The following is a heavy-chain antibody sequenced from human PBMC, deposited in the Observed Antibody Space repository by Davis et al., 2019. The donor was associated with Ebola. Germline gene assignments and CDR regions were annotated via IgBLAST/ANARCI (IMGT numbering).Heavy chain of an antibody. Sequence: PSETLSLTCTVSGGSISTSRYYWGWIRQPPGKGLEWIGNIFHFGHTYYNPSLKSRVTISIDTSKNQFSLTLSSVTAADTAVYYCARGEVGLTAKEYYYYGMDVWGKGTTVTVSS. J-gene: IGHJ6*04. V-gene: IGHV4-39*01. CDR3: ARGEVGLTAKEYYYYGMDV. CDR2: IFHFGHT. D-gene: IGHD5-18*01. CDR1: GGSISTSRYY.